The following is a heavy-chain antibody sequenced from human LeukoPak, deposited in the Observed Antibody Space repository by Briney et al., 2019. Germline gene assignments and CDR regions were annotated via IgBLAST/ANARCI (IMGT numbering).Heavy chain of an antibody. J-gene: IGHJ4*02. Sequence: KPGGSLRLSCAASGFTFSDYYMSWIRQAPGKGLEWVSYISSTTSYTDYADSVKGRFTISRDNAKNSLYLQMNSLRAEDTAVYYCARSSYTSGSSYFDYWGQGTQVTVSA. D-gene: IGHD3-10*01. CDR2: ISSTTSYT. CDR1: GFTFSDYY. CDR3: ARSSYTSGSSYFDY. V-gene: IGHV3-11*03.